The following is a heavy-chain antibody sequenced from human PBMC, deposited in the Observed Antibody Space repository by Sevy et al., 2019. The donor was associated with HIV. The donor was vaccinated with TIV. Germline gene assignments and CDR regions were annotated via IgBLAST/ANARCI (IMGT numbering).Heavy chain of an antibody. V-gene: IGHV3-23*01. CDR2: INTGGST. Sequence: GGSLRLSCGASGFTFSNYAMSWVRQAPGKGPEWVSGINTGGSTYYAYSVKGRFTISRDNSKKMVFLQMNSLRAEDTAVYYCASGDTTMITDLDYWGQGALVTVSS. CDR3: ASGDTTMITDLDY. CDR1: GFTFSNYA. J-gene: IGHJ4*02. D-gene: IGHD5-18*01.